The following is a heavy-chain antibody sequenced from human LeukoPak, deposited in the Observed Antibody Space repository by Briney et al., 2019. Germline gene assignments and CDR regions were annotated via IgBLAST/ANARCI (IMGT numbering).Heavy chain of an antibody. CDR3: AKDRPNYYDSSGLDY. J-gene: IGHJ4*02. Sequence: GRSLRLSCAASGFTFSSYGMHWVRQAPSKGLEWVAVISYDGSNKYYADSVKGRFTISRDNSKNTLYLQMNSLRAEDTAVYYCAKDRPNYYDSSGLDYWGQGTLVTVSS. V-gene: IGHV3-30*18. D-gene: IGHD3-22*01. CDR1: GFTFSSYG. CDR2: ISYDGSNK.